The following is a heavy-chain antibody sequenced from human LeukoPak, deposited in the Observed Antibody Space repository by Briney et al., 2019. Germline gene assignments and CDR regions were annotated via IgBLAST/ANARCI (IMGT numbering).Heavy chain of an antibody. D-gene: IGHD3-10*01. V-gene: IGHV3-30-3*01. Sequence: GSLRLSCAASGFTFSSYAMHWVRQAPGKGLEWVAVISYDGSNKYYADSVKGRFTISRDNSKNTLYLQMNSLRAEDTAVYYCARANTMALGAFDIWGQGTMVTVSS. CDR3: ARANTMALGAFDI. J-gene: IGHJ3*02. CDR1: GFTFSSYA. CDR2: ISYDGSNK.